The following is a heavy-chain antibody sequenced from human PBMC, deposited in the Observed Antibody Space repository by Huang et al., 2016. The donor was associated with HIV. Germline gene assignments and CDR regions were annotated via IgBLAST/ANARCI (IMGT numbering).Heavy chain of an antibody. CDR3: AKVGGYSGYDPQVDL. CDR1: GFPFSSYG. CDR2: IRYDESNK. V-gene: IGHV3-30*02. Sequence: QVKLVESGGGVVQPGGSLRLSCAESGFPFSSYGMQWVRQAQGKCLGCVAFIRYDESNKEYADSVKGRFTISRDNYKNTLYLQMNILRSEATAVSYCAKVGGYSGYDPQVDLWGRGTLVTVSS. J-gene: IGHJ2*01. D-gene: IGHD5-12*01.